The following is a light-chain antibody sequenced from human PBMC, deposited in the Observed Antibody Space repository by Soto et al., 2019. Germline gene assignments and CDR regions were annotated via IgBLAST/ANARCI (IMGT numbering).Light chain of an antibody. Sequence: EIVLTQSPGTLSVSPGERATLSCRASQSVSSNLAWYQQKPGQAPRLLIYGASTRATGIPARFSGSGSGTEFTLTISSLQPDDFATYYCQQYNSYPVTFGQGTKVDIK. J-gene: IGKJ1*01. CDR1: QSVSSN. V-gene: IGKV3-15*01. CDR2: GAS. CDR3: QQYNSYPVT.